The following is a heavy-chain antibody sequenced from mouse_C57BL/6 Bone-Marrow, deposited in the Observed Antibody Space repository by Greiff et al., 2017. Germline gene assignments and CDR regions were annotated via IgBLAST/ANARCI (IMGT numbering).Heavy chain of an antibody. V-gene: IGHV5-4*01. CDR2: ISDGGSYT. CDR3: AREPWFAY. Sequence: EVKLVESGGGLVKPGGSLKLSCAASGFPFSSYAMSWVRQTPEKRLGWVATISDGGSYTYYPDNVKGRFAISRDNAKNNLYLQMSHLKSADTAMYYCAREPWFAYWGQGTLVTVSA. J-gene: IGHJ3*01. CDR1: GFPFSSYA.